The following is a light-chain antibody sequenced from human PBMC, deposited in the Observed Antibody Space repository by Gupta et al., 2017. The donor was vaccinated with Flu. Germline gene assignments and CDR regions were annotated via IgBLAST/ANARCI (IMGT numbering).Light chain of an antibody. CDR3: ETWDSQIRV. CDR2: LESGGAY. CDR1: AGHTTYS. Sequence: QPVVTQSSAASASLGPSVKLTGILTAGHTTYSIAWHQQQPGKAPRFLMKLESGGAYSQGSGVPDRFSGSSSGADRFLTISNLQSEDEADDYSETWDSQIRVFGGATEVSVL. J-gene: IGLJ2*01. V-gene: IGLV4-60*01.